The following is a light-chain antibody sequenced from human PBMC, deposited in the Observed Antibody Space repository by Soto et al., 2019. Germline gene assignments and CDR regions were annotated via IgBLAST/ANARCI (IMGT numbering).Light chain of an antibody. J-gene: IGLJ1*01. CDR1: KNDIGVYDF. CDR2: EVV. V-gene: IGLV2-8*01. Sequence: SALTQPPSASWSPGQSVTISCTGTKNDIGVYDFVSLYQHHPSKSPRLIIYEVVQRPSGVPDRFSGSKSGNTASLTVSGLQAADEADYFCKSYAGSNTYVFGSGTKVTVL. CDR3: KSYAGSNTYV.